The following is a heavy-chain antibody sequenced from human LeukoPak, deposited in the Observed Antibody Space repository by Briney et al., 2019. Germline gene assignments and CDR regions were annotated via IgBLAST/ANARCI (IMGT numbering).Heavy chain of an antibody. CDR1: GFTFSSYW. J-gene: IGHJ6*02. CDR2: ISYDGSNK. D-gene: IGHD1-14*01. Sequence: AGGSLRLSCAASGFTFSSYWMSWVRQAPGKGLEWVAVISYDGSNKYYADSVKGRFTISRDNSKNTLYLQMNSLRAEDTAVYYCAKDVYTRNYNYGMDVWGQGTTVTVSS. CDR3: AKDVYTRNYNYGMDV. V-gene: IGHV3-30*18.